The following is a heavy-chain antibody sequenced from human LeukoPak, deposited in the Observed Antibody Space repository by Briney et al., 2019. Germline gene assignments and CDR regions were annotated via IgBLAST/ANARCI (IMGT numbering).Heavy chain of an antibody. CDR3: AGRDSSGWYYDL. V-gene: IGHV1-18*01. J-gene: IGHJ2*01. CDR2: ISAYNGNT. CDR1: GYTFTSYG. D-gene: IGHD6-19*01. Sequence: ASVKVSCKASGYTFTSYGISWVRQAPGQGLEWMGWISAYNGNTNYEQKLQGRVTMTTDTSTSTAYMELRSRRSDDTAVYYCAGRDSSGWYYDLWGRGTLVTVSS.